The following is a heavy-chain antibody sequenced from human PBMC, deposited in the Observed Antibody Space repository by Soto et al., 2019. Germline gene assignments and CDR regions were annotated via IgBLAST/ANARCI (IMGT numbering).Heavy chain of an antibody. J-gene: IGHJ5*02. CDR3: ARTHTTVASTRWFGL. D-gene: IGHD1-1*01. V-gene: IGHV1-8*01. Sequence: QVQLVQSGAELKKPGASVKVSCKASGYTFTSYEINWVRQATGQGPEWLGWMNPNSGNTGYAQNCQGRVTMTRDASISSADLVLSSLRSDETAVYYCARTHTTVASTRWFGLWGQGSLVTVS. CDR2: MNPNSGNT. CDR1: GYTFTSYE.